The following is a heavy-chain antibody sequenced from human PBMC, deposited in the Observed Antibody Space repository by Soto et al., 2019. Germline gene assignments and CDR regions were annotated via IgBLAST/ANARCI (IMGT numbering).Heavy chain of an antibody. J-gene: IGHJ4*02. CDR3: ARDHLFGGHDY. CDR2: IIPIFGTA. CDR1: GGTFSSYA. V-gene: IGHV1-69*13. D-gene: IGHD3-10*01. Sequence: SVKVSCKASGGTFSSYAISWVRQAPGQGLEWMGGIIPIFGTANYAQKFQGRVTITADASTSTAYMELSSLRSDDTAVYYCARDHLFGGHDYWGQGTLVTVSS.